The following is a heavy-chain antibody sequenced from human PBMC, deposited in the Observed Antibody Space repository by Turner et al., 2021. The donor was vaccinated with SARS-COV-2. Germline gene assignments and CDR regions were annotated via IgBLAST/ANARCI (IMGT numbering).Heavy chain of an antibody. CDR3: ARQLGYCSSTICYRFLRGGMDV. CDR2: ISSTSSYI. D-gene: IGHD2-2*01. CDR1: GFTFSSSS. J-gene: IGHJ6*02. Sequence: EVQLVESGGGLVKPGGSLRLSCAASGFTFSSSSMNWVRQAPGEGLEWVSSISSTSSYISYADSVKGRFTISRDNAKNSLYLQMNSLRAEDTAVYYCARQLGYCSSTICYRFLRGGMDVWGQGTTVTVSS. V-gene: IGHV3-21*01.